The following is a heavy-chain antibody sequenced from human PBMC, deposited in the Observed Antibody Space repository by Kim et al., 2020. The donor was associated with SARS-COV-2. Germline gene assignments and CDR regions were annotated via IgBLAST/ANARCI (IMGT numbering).Heavy chain of an antibody. D-gene: IGHD5-12*01. J-gene: IGHJ4*02. Sequence: QKCQGRVTMTRDTSTSTVYMELSSLRSEDTAVYYCARVSSLYSGYDYDNYWGQGTLVTVSS. CDR3: ARVSSLYSGYDYDNY. V-gene: IGHV1-46*01.